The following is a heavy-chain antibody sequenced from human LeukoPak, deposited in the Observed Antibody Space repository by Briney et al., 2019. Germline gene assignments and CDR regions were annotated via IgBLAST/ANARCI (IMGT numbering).Heavy chain of an antibody. CDR3: ARDYCSSSSCFNFDY. CDR1: GGAISSYS. Sequence: PSETLSLTCTVSGGAISSYSWSWIRKPAGKGLEWIGRLYTSASTNHNPSLKSRVTMSVDTSKNQFSLKLSSETAADTAVYYCARDYCSSSSCFNFDYWGQGTLVTVSS. V-gene: IGHV4-4*07. J-gene: IGHJ4*02. CDR2: LYTSAST. D-gene: IGHD2-2*01.